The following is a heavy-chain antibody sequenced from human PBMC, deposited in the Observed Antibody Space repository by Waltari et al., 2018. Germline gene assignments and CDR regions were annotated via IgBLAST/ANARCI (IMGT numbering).Heavy chain of an antibody. Sequence: GRVPQPPGKGLEREGTGLYYGATYSRPSLKSRITMARDRSTNQVSLTLGSVTAADTGVYYCATYVGASLGTAAFDVWGQGTVVTVSS. CDR2: GLYYGAT. CDR3: ATYVGASLGTAAFDV. D-gene: IGHD3-10*02. V-gene: IGHV4-39*01. J-gene: IGHJ3*01.